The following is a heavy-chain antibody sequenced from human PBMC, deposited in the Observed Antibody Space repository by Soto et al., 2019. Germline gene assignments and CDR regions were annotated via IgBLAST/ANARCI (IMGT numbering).Heavy chain of an antibody. Sequence: EVQLVESGGGLIQPGGSLRLSCAASGFSVSSYYMSWVRQAPGKGLEWVSVMYNSGGTYYADSVKGRFTISRDNSKNTLYLQMNSLRADDTAMYYCARDLGGYLDYWGQGTVVTVSS. V-gene: IGHV3-53*01. J-gene: IGHJ4*02. CDR2: MYNSGGT. CDR3: ARDLGGYLDY. CDR1: GFSVSSYY. D-gene: IGHD2-15*01.